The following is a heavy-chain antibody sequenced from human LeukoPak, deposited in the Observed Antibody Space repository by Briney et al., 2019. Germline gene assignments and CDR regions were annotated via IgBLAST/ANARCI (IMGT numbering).Heavy chain of an antibody. CDR1: GYTFTSYG. Sequence: ASVKVSCKASGYTFTSYGISWVRQAPGQGLEWMGWISAYNGNTNYAQKFQGRVTMTRDTSTSTVYMELSSLRSEDTAVYYCARIIAVAGTSYFDYWGQGTLVTVSS. D-gene: IGHD6-19*01. CDR2: ISAYNGNT. V-gene: IGHV1-18*01. CDR3: ARIIAVAGTSYFDY. J-gene: IGHJ4*02.